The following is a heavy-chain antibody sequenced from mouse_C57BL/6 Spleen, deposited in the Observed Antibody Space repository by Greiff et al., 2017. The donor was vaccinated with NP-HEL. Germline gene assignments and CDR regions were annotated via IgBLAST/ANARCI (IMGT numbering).Heavy chain of an antibody. CDR2: IYPSDSET. CDR3: ARRILYDYDGYFDY. V-gene: IGHV1-61*01. CDR1: GYTFTSYW. D-gene: IGHD2-4*01. J-gene: IGHJ2*01. Sequence: VQLQQPGAELVRPGSSVKLSCKASGYTFTSYWMDWVKQRPGQGLEWIGNIYPSDSETHYNQKFKDKATLTVDKSSSTAYMQLSSLTSEDSAVYYCARRILYDYDGYFDYWGQGTTLTVSS.